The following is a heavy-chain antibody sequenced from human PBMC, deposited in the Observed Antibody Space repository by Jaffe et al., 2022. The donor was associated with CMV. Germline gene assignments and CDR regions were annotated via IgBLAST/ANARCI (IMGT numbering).Heavy chain of an antibody. D-gene: IGHD3-22*01. CDR2: IYSGGST. CDR3: ARDYYDSSGYGALVY. Sequence: EVQLVETGGGLIQPGGSLRLSCAASGFTVSSNYMSWVRQAPGKGLEWVSVIYSGGSTYYADSVKGRFTISRDNSKNTLYLQMNSLRAEDTAVYYCARDYYDSSGYGALVYWGQGTLVTVSS. V-gene: IGHV3-53*02. J-gene: IGHJ4*02. CDR1: GFTVSSNY.